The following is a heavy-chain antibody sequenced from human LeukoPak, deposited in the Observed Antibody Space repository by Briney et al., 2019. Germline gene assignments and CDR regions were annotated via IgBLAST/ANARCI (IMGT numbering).Heavy chain of an antibody. J-gene: IGHJ4*02. CDR2: ISGSGGST. Sequence: GGSLRLSCAASGFTFSSYAMSWVRQAPGKGLGWVSAISGSGGSTYYADSVKGRFTISRDNSKNTLYLQMNSLRAEDTAVYYCAKGGVGYSYGFFDYWGQGTLVAVSS. V-gene: IGHV3-23*01. CDR3: AKGGVGYSYGFFDY. D-gene: IGHD5-18*01. CDR1: GFTFSSYA.